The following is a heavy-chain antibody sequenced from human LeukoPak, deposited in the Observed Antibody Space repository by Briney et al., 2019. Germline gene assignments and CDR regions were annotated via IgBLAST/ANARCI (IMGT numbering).Heavy chain of an antibody. Sequence: GGSLRLSCAASGFTFSSYEMNWVRQAPGKGLEWVSYISSSGSTIYYADSVKGRFTISRDNAKNSLYLQMNSLRAEDTAVYYCAKGHYYYGSGTYYFDYWGQGTLVTVSS. J-gene: IGHJ4*02. CDR3: AKGHYYYGSGTYYFDY. D-gene: IGHD3-10*01. CDR2: ISSSGSTI. CDR1: GFTFSSYE. V-gene: IGHV3-48*03.